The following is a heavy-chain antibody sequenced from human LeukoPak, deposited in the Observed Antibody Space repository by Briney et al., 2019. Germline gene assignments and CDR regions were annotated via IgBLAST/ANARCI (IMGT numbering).Heavy chain of an antibody. CDR2: IYTSGST. D-gene: IGHD2-15*01. CDR1: GGSISSYY. Sequence: PSETLSLTCTVSGGSISSYYWSWIRQPARKGLEWIGRIYTSGSTGYNPSLKSRVTMSVDTSKNQFSLKLSSVTAADTAVYYCARVDLRAAYFDYWGQGTLVTVSS. CDR3: ARVDLRAAYFDY. V-gene: IGHV4-4*07. J-gene: IGHJ4*02.